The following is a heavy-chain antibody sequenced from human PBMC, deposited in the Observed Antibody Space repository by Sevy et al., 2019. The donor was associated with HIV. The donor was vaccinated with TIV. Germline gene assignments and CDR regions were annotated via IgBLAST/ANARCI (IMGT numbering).Heavy chain of an antibody. CDR2: ISGSGGST. CDR3: SKDSGSGYSSGWYVPAFDI. CDR1: GFTFSSYA. V-gene: IGHV3-23*01. D-gene: IGHD6-19*01. J-gene: IGHJ3*02. Sequence: GGSLRLSCAASGFTFSSYAMSWVRQAPGKGLEWVSAISGSGGSTYYADSLKGRFTISRDNSKNTLYLQMNSLRAEDTAVYYCSKDSGSGYSSGWYVPAFDIWGQGTMVTVSS.